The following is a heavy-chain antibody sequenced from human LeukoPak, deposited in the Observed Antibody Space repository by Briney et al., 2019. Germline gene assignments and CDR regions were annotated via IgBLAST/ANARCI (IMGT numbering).Heavy chain of an antibody. J-gene: IGHJ4*02. Sequence: GASVKVSCKASGYTFTSYAMHWVRQAPGQRLEWMEWINAGNGNTKYSQKFQGRVTITRDTSASTAYMELSSLRSEDTAVYYCARDHGSGNGGFDYWGQGTLVTVSS. V-gene: IGHV1-3*01. CDR1: GYTFTSYA. CDR3: ARDHGSGNGGFDY. D-gene: IGHD3-10*01. CDR2: INAGNGNT.